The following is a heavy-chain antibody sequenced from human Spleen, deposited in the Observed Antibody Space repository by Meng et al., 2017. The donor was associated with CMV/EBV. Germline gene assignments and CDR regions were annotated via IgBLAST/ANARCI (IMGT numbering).Heavy chain of an antibody. CDR1: GGSFSGYY. Sequence: SETLSLTCAVYGGSFSGYYWSWIRQPPGKGLEWIGEINHSGSTNYNPSLKSRVTISVDTSKNQFSLKLSSVTAADTAVYYCARGGPLLRFLEWLTKIDYYYGMDVWGQGTTVTVSS. J-gene: IGHJ6*02. CDR3: ARGGPLLRFLEWLTKIDYYYGMDV. CDR2: INHSGST. V-gene: IGHV4-34*01. D-gene: IGHD3-3*01.